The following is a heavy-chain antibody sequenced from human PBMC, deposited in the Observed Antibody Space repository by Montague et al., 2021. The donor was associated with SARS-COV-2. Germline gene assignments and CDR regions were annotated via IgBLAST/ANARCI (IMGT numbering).Heavy chain of an antibody. D-gene: IGHD6-13*01. J-gene: IGHJ3*02. V-gene: IGHV3-23*01. Sequence: SLRLSCAASGFTFSSYAMSWVRQAPGKGLEWVSTISISDGNTYYADSVKGLFTISRDRSKNTLYLQMNSLRAEGTAVYYCAKDRQLVGDDAFDIWGQGTMVTVSS. CDR1: GFTFSSYA. CDR2: ISISDGNT. CDR3: AKDRQLVGDDAFDI.